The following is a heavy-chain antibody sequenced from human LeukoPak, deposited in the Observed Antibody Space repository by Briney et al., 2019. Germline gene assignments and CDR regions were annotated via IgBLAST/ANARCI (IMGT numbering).Heavy chain of an antibody. Sequence: GESLKISCKGSGYSFTSYWIGWVRQMPGKGLEWMGIIYPGDSDTKYSPSFQGQVTISADKSISTAYLQWSSLKASDTAIYYCARRGSCSTTSCYRHFDYWGQGTLVTVSS. J-gene: IGHJ4*02. CDR2: IYPGDSDT. CDR3: ARRGSCSTTSCYRHFDY. V-gene: IGHV5-51*01. D-gene: IGHD2-2*02. CDR1: GYSFTSYW.